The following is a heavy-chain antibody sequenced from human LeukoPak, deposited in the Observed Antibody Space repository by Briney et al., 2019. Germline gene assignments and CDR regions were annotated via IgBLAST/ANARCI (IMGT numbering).Heavy chain of an antibody. CDR2: IYYSGST. CDR3: ARANYFDY. CDR1: GGSISSYY. V-gene: IGHV4-59*01. J-gene: IGHJ4*02. Sequence: SETLSLTCTVSGGSISSYYWSWIRQPPGKGLEWIGSIYYSGSTNYNPSLKSRVTISVDTSKNQFSLQLSSVTAADTAVYYCARANYFDYWGQGTLVTVSS.